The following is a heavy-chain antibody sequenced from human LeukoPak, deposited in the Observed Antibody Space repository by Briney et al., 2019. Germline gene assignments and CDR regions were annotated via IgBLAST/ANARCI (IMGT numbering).Heavy chain of an antibody. V-gene: IGHV3-72*01. Sequence: GGSLRLSYAVSGFTFSDHFLDWVRQAPGKGLEWVGRSRNKAKSYTTEYAASVKGRFTISRDDSKNSLYLQMNSLKTADTAVYYCVRVGSVAGSDYLDYWGQGTLVTVSS. CDR2: SRNKAKSYTT. CDR3: VRVGSVAGSDYLDY. CDR1: GFTFSDHF. J-gene: IGHJ4*02. D-gene: IGHD6-19*01.